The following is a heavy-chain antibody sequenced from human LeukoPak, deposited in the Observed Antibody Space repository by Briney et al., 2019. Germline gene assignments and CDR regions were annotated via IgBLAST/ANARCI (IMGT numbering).Heavy chain of an antibody. J-gene: IGHJ4*02. Sequence: GESLKISCKGSGYSFTSYWIGWVRQMPGKGLEWMGIIYPGDSDTRYSPSFQGQVTISADKSISTAYLQWSGLKASDTAMYYCARQGVVYCGGDCYEFDFWGQGTLVTVSS. CDR2: IYPGDSDT. V-gene: IGHV5-51*01. CDR1: GYSFTSYW. D-gene: IGHD2-21*02. CDR3: ARQGVVYCGGDCYEFDF.